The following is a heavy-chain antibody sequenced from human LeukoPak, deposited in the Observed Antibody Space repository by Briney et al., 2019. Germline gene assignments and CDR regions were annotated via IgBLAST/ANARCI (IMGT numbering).Heavy chain of an antibody. J-gene: IGHJ6*02. CDR2: ISGSGGST. CDR3: AKLCSSTSCYIGV. Sequence: GGSLRLSCAASGFPFSSYAMSWVRQAPGKGLEWVSGISGSGGSTYYADSVKGRFTISRDNSKNTLYLQMNSLRAEDTAVYYCAKLCSSTSCYIGVWGQGTTVTVSS. V-gene: IGHV3-23*01. D-gene: IGHD2-2*02. CDR1: GFPFSSYA.